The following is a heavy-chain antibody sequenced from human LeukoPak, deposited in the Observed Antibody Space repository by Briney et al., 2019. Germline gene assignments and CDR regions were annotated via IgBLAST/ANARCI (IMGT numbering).Heavy chain of an antibody. CDR2: IYSGGRT. Sequence: PGGSLRLSCAASGFTVSSNYMSWVRQAPGKGLEWVSVIYSGGRTYYADSVKGRFTISRDNSKNTLYLQMNSLRAEDTAVYYCARDRTTVTKTGLAYYGMDVWGQGTTVTVSS. D-gene: IGHD4-17*01. CDR3: ARDRTTVTKTGLAYYGMDV. V-gene: IGHV3-66*01. J-gene: IGHJ6*02. CDR1: GFTVSSNY.